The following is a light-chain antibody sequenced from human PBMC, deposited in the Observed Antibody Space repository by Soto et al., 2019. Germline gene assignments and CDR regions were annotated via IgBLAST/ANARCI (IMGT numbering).Light chain of an antibody. CDR2: DVS. Sequence: QSALTQPRSVSGSPGQSVTISCTGTSSDVGGYNYVSWYQQHPGKAPKLMIYDVSKRPSGVPDRFSGSKSGNTASLTISGLQAEDEDDYYCCSYAGSDTDVFGTGTKVTVL. J-gene: IGLJ1*01. V-gene: IGLV2-11*01. CDR1: SSDVGGYNY. CDR3: CSYAGSDTDV.